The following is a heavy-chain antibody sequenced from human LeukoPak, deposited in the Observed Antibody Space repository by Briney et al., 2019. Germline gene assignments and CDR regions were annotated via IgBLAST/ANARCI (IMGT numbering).Heavy chain of an antibody. V-gene: IGHV4-59*01. CDR2: IYYTGRT. CDR1: GGPISVDY. Sequence: SETLSLTCIVSGGPISVDYWNWIRQAPGKGLEWIGYIYYTGRTKYNPSLASRLTISINTSKSQFSLRLTSVTAADTAVYYCAKVAIALAYGRGDYWGQGTLVTVSS. CDR3: AKVAIALAYGRGDY. J-gene: IGHJ4*02. D-gene: IGHD1-26*01.